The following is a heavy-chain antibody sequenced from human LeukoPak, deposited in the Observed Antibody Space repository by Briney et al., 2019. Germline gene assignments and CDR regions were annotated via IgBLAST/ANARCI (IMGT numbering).Heavy chain of an antibody. J-gene: IGHJ3*02. CDR3: ARARSSYGYGDAFDI. Sequence: GGSLRLSCAASGFTFSSYAMNWVRQAPGKGLEWVSIISGSGDNTYYTDSVKGRFTISRDNSKNTLFLQMNSLRAEDTAVYYCARARSSYGYGDAFDIWGQGTMVTVSS. D-gene: IGHD5-18*01. CDR1: GFTFSSYA. V-gene: IGHV3-23*01. CDR2: ISGSGDNT.